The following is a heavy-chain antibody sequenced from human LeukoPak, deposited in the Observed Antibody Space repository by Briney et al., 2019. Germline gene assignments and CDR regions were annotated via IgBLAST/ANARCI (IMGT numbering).Heavy chain of an antibody. D-gene: IGHD6-6*01. Sequence: SVKVSCKASGGTFSSYAISWVRQAPGQGLEWMGGTIPIFGTANYAQKFQGRVTIKSTSTAYMELSSLRAEDTALYYCAKDMIAARPSGCLDYWGQGTLVTVSS. J-gene: IGHJ4*02. CDR1: GGTFSSYA. V-gene: IGHV1-69*13. CDR2: TIPIFGTA. CDR3: AKDMIAARPSGCLDY.